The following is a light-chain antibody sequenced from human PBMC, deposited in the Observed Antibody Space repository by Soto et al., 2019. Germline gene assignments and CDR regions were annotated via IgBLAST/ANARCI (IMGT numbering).Light chain of an antibody. CDR2: GNS. Sequence: QSVLTQPPSVSGAPGQRVTISCTGSSSNIGAGYDVHWYQQLPGTAPKLLIYGNSNRPSGVPDRFSGSQSGTSASLAITGLQAEYEADYYCQSYDSSLSRVFGGGTKLTVL. J-gene: IGLJ2*01. CDR3: QSYDSSLSRV. CDR1: SSNIGAGYD. V-gene: IGLV1-40*01.